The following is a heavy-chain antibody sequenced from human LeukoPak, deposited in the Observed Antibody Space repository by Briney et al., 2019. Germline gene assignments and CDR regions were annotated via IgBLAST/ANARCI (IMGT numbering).Heavy chain of an antibody. CDR1: GFTFSRYA. CDR3: AKDSWFDP. Sequence: PGGSLRLSCAASGFTFSRYALSWVRQVPGKELEWVSTLSDDTYYADSVKGRFTISRDISKNSLYLQMNSLRTEDTALYYCAKDSWFDPWGQGTLVTVSS. V-gene: IGHV3-23*01. CDR2: LSDDT. J-gene: IGHJ5*02.